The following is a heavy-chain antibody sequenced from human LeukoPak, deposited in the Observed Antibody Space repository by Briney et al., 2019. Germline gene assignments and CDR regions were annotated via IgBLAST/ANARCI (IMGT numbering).Heavy chain of an antibody. CDR3: AQYSSGWYSVYDY. Sequence: PGGSLRLSCAASGFTFSSYAMSWVRQAPGAGLECVSSISGSGGSTYYADSVKGRFTISRDNSKNTLYLQMSSLRAEDTAVYYCAQYSSGWYSVYDYWGQGTLVTVSA. CDR1: GFTFSSYA. J-gene: IGHJ4*02. V-gene: IGHV3-23*01. CDR2: ISGSGGST. D-gene: IGHD6-19*01.